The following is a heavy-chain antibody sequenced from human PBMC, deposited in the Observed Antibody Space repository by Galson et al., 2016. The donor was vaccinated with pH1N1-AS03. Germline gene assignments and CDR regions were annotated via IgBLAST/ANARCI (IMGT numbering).Heavy chain of an antibody. CDR3: ASDGVFDHKSAFDF. D-gene: IGHD3-9*01. V-gene: IGHV3-48*02. J-gene: IGHJ3*01. Sequence: SLRLSCAASGFSFSSYGMNWVRQAPGKGLEWVSYITSSSSMIYYADSVKGRFIISRDNAKNTLYLQMNSLRDEDTAVYYCASDGVFDHKSAFDFWGQGTMVTVSS. CDR2: ITSSSSMI. CDR1: GFSFSSYG.